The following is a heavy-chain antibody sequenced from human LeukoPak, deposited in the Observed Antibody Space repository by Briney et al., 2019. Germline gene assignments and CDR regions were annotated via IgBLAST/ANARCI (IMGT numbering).Heavy chain of an antibody. CDR3: TRAGHGDYFHS. Sequence: RAGGSLRLSCAASGFTFSDAYMDWVRQAPGKGLEWVGRVRNKPNGYTTDYAASVKGRFTISRDDSENSMYLQMNSLKTEDTAVYYCTRAGHGDYFHSWGQGTLVTVSS. D-gene: IGHD4-17*01. CDR2: VRNKPNGYTT. J-gene: IGHJ4*02. CDR1: GFTFSDAY. V-gene: IGHV3-72*01.